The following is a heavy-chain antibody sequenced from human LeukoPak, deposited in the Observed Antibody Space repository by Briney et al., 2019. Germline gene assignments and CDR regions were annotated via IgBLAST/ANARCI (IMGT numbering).Heavy chain of an antibody. Sequence: SETLSLTCTVSGGSISSYYWSWIRQPPGKGLEWIGYIYYSGSTNYNPSLKSRFTISVDPSTNQFSLKLSSVPAADTAAYYCARALMVGSLFDYWGQGTLVTVSS. CDR3: ARALMVGSLFDY. CDR1: GGSISSYY. CDR2: IYYSGST. D-gene: IGHD2-15*01. V-gene: IGHV4-59*01. J-gene: IGHJ4*02.